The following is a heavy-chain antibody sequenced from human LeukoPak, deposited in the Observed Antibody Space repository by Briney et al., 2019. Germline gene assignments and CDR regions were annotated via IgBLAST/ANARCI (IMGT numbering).Heavy chain of an antibody. D-gene: IGHD2-2*01. CDR2: IIPIFGIA. J-gene: IGHJ5*02. Sequence: GASVKVSCKASGGTFSGYAISWVRQAPGQGLEWMGRIIPIFGIANYVQKFQGRVTITADKSTSTAYMELSSLRSEDTAVYYCASSIVVVPAAMKGNWFDPWGQGTLVTVSS. CDR1: GGTFSGYA. V-gene: IGHV1-69*04. CDR3: ASSIVVVPAAMKGNWFDP.